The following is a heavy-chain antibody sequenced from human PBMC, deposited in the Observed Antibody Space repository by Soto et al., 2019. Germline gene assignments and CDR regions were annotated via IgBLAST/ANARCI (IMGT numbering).Heavy chain of an antibody. D-gene: IGHD6-6*01. CDR1: GGSFSGYY. CDR2: INHSGST. Sequence: SETLSLTCAVYGGSFSGYYWSWIRQPPGKGLEWIGEINHSGSTNYNPSLKSRVTISVDTSKNKFSLKLSSVTAADTAVYYCARGRRSSSFDYWGQGTLVTVSS. V-gene: IGHV4-34*01. CDR3: ARGRRSSSFDY. J-gene: IGHJ4*02.